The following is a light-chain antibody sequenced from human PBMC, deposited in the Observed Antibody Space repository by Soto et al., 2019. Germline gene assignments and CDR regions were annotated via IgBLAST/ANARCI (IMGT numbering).Light chain of an antibody. Sequence: EIVLTQSPATLSLSPVERATLSCRASQSVSSYLAWYQQKPGQAPRLLIYGAFKRATGIPDRFSGSGSGTDFTLTISRMEPEDFAVYCCRQYGSSPRTFGQGTKVDIK. V-gene: IGKV3-20*01. CDR2: GAF. J-gene: IGKJ1*01. CDR3: RQYGSSPRT. CDR1: QSVSSY.